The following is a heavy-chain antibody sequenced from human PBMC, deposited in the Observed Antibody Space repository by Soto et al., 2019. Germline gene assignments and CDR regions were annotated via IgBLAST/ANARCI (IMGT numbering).Heavy chain of an antibody. J-gene: IGHJ5*02. V-gene: IGHV1-69*13. Sequence: SVKVSCKASGGTFSSYAISWVRQAPGQGXEWMGGIIPIFGTANYAQKFQGRVTITADESTSTAYMELSSLRSEDTAVYYCARDSPGGYCSSTSCYTWFDPWGQGTLVTV. D-gene: IGHD2-2*02. CDR3: ARDSPGGYCSSTSCYTWFDP. CDR2: IIPIFGTA. CDR1: GGTFSSYA.